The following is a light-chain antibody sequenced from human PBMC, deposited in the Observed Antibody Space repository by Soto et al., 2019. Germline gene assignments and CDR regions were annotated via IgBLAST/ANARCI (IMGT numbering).Light chain of an antibody. CDR3: QQYDNSPLS. J-gene: IGKJ4*01. Sequence: EIGLTQSPGTLSLAPGERATLSCRASQPISSHNYLAWYQQKPGQAPRVLIYGASRRATGISDRFSGSGSGTDFTLTISRLEPEDFAVYYCQQYDNSPLSFGGGTKVAIK. V-gene: IGKV3-20*01. CDR1: QPISSHNY. CDR2: GAS.